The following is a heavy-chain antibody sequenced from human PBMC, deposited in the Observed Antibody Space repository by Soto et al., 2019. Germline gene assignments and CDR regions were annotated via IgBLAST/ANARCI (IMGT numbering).Heavy chain of an antibody. D-gene: IGHD2-2*01. CDR2: VSGYNGHT. CDR1: GYTFTTYG. Sequence: QVQLVQSGAEVRKPGASVKVSCKASGYTFTTYGISWVRQAPGQGLEWMGWVSGYNGHTKYAQKFQGRVTMTTDTSTSKVYMDLRSLTSDDTAVYYCARDGEMPYYYDVLDVWGQGTTVTVSS. J-gene: IGHJ6*02. V-gene: IGHV1-18*01. CDR3: ARDGEMPYYYDVLDV.